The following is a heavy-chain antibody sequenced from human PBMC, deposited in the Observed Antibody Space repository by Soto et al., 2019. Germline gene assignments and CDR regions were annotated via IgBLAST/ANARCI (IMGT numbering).Heavy chain of an antibody. CDR1: GGSVSSGSYY. Sequence: QVQLQESGPGLVKPSETLSLTCTVSGGSVSSGSYYWSWIRQPPGKGLEWIGYIYYSGSTNYNPPLKRRLTNSVDTSKNQFSLKLSSVTAADTAVYYCARVVLDPAMVTVDYWGQGTLVTVSS. D-gene: IGHD5-18*01. CDR2: IYYSGST. J-gene: IGHJ4*02. V-gene: IGHV4-61*01. CDR3: ARVVLDPAMVTVDY.